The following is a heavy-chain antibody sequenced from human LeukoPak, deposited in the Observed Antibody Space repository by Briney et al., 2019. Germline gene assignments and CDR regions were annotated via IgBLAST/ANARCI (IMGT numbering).Heavy chain of an antibody. CDR3: ARSPCSSSSLDY. CDR2: ISSSSSLI. V-gene: IGHV3-48*01. Sequence: GGSLRLSCAASEFTFSDYSMTWVRQAPGKGLEWLSYISSSSSLIYYADSVKGRFTISRDNAKNSLSLQMISLGAEDTALYYCARSPCSSSSLDYWGQGTLVTVSS. D-gene: IGHD6-13*01. J-gene: IGHJ4*02. CDR1: EFTFSDYS.